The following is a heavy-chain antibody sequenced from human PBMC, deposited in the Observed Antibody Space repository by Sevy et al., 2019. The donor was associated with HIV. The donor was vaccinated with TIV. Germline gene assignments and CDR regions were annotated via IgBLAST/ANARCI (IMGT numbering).Heavy chain of an antibody. CDR1: GFTFSTYW. Sequence: GGSLRLSCVASGFTFSTYWMNWVRQAPGKGLVWVSRINSDGSSTSYADSVKGRFSISRDNAKNTLYLQMNSLRAEDTAVYYGARGAYYYDSSGLYGMDVWGQGTTVTVSS. D-gene: IGHD3-22*01. J-gene: IGHJ6*02. CDR3: ARGAYYYDSSGLYGMDV. CDR2: INSDGSST. V-gene: IGHV3-74*01.